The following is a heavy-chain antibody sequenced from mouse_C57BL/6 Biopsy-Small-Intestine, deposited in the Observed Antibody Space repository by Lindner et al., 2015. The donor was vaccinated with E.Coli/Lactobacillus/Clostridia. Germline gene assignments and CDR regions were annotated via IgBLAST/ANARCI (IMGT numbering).Heavy chain of an antibody. Sequence: VQLQESGPELVKPGASVKMSCKASGYTFTSYVMHWVRQKPGQGLDWIGYINPYNDGTKYNEKFKGKATLTSDKSSSTAYMELSSLTSEDSAVYYCARRGYGGGFDYWGQGTTLTVSS. V-gene: IGHV1-14*01. D-gene: IGHD2-2*01. CDR1: GYTFTSYV. CDR3: ARRGYGGGFDY. J-gene: IGHJ2*01. CDR2: INPYNDGT.